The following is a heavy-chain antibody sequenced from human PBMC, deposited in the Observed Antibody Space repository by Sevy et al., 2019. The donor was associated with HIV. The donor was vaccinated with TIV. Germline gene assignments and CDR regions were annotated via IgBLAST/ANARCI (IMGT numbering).Heavy chain of an antibody. D-gene: IGHD3-16*01. Sequence: GESLKISCKGSGYTFNTYWIGWVRQMPGKGLEWMGLVRGHGSDIRYSPPFQGHVTISADRSIGVAYLQWSSLQASDTAMYYCARQHSYTSDFWGQGTLVTVSS. J-gene: IGHJ4*02. CDR1: GYTFNTYW. CDR3: ARQHSYTSDF. CDR2: VRGHGSDI. V-gene: IGHV5-51*01.